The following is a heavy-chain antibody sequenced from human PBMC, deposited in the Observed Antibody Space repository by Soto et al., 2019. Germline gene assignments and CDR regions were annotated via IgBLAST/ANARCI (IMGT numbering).Heavy chain of an antibody. D-gene: IGHD3-16*01. J-gene: IGHJ4*02. CDR1: GFTFSSYA. V-gene: IGHV3-30-3*01. Sequence: PGGSLRLSCAASGFTFSSYAMHWVRQAPGKGLEWVAVISYDGSNKYYADSVKGRFTISRDNSKNTLYLQMNSLRAEGTAVYYCARDSRMGAFDYWGQGTLVTVSS. CDR3: ARDSRMGAFDY. CDR2: ISYDGSNK.